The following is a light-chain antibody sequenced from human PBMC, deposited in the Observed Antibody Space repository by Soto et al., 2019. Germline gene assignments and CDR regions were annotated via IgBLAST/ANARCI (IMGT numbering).Light chain of an antibody. CDR1: TSDVGGYDL. CDR3: CSFAGATWV. CDR2: EVF. Sequence: QSVLPQPASVSGSPGQSITIPCTGTTSDVGGYDLVSWYQQHPGKAPKLMIYEVFKWPSGVSARFSGSKSGNTASLTISGLQAEDEADYYCCSFAGATWVFGGGTKVTVL. V-gene: IGLV2-23*02. J-gene: IGLJ3*02.